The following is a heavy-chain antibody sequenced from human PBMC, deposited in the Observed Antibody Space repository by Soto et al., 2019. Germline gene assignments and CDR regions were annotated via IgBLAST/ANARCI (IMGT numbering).Heavy chain of an antibody. J-gene: IGHJ4*02. D-gene: IGHD3-10*01. Sequence: SETLSLTCTVSGGSISSYYWSWIRQPPGKGLEWIGYIYYSGSTNYNPSLKSRVTISVDTSKSQFSLNLNSVTAADTALYYCARHGSGSQYPIDHWGQGTLVTVSS. V-gene: IGHV4-59*08. CDR2: IYYSGST. CDR3: ARHGSGSQYPIDH. CDR1: GGSISSYY.